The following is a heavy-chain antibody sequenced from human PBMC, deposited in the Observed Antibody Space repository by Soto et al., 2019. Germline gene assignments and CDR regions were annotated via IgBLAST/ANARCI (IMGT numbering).Heavy chain of an antibody. Sequence: LSLTCTVSGGSISSYYWSWIRQPAGKGLEWIGRIYTSGSTNYNPSLKGRVTMSVDTSKNQFSLKLSSVTAADTAVYYCARDRLSWLATIKNNWFDPWGQGTLVTVSS. D-gene: IGHD5-12*01. J-gene: IGHJ5*02. CDR3: ARDRLSWLATIKNNWFDP. CDR2: IYTSGST. CDR1: GGSISSYY. V-gene: IGHV4-4*07.